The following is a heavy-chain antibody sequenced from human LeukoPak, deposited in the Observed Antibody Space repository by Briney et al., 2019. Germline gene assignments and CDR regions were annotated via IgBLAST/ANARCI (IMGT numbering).Heavy chain of an antibody. D-gene: IGHD6-19*01. J-gene: IGHJ3*02. CDR2: INHSGST. V-gene: IGHV4-34*01. CDR1: GGSFSGYY. CDR3: ARVSSSGWNDAFDI. Sequence: SETLSLTCAVYGGSFSGYYWSWIRQPPGKGLEWIGEINHSGSTNYNPSLKSRVTISVDTSKNQFSLKLSSVTAADTAVYYCARVSSSGWNDAFDIWGQGTMVTVSS.